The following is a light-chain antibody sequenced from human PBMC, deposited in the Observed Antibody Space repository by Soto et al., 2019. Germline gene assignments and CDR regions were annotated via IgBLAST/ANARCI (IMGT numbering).Light chain of an antibody. CDR2: EVS. V-gene: IGLV2-23*02. CDR1: SSDVGSYNL. J-gene: IGLJ1*01. Sequence: QSALTQPASVSGSPGQSITSSCTGTSSDVGSYNLVSWYQQHPGKAPKLMIYEVSKRPSGVSNRFSGSKSGNTASLTISGLQAEDEADYYCCSYAGRYVFGTGTKLTVL. CDR3: CSYAGRYV.